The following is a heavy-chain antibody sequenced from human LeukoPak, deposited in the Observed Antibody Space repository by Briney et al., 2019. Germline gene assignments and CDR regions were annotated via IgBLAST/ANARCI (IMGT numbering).Heavy chain of an antibody. CDR2: IYYSGTT. J-gene: IGHJ4*02. CDR1: GGSISSSTYY. V-gene: IGHV4-39*07. CDR3: ARDGVAGGFDY. D-gene: IGHD6-19*01. Sequence: SETLSLTCTVSGGSISSSTYYWGWIRQPPGKGLEWIGTIYYSGTTYYNPSLKSRVTISVDTSKNQFSLKLSSVTAADTAVYYCARDGVAGGFDYWGQGTLVTVSS.